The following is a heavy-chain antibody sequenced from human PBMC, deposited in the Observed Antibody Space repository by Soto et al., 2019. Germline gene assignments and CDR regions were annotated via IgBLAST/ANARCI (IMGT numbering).Heavy chain of an antibody. J-gene: IGHJ6*03. V-gene: IGHV1-8*01. CDR1: GYTFTSYD. Sequence: KRGGASVKVSCKASGYTFTSYDINWVRQATGQGLEWMGWMNPNSGNTGYAQKFQGRVTMTRNTSISTAYMELSSLRSEDTAVYYCARAITGTTYPIYYYYYYMDVWGKGTTVTVSS. D-gene: IGHD1-7*01. CDR2: MNPNSGNT. CDR3: ARAITGTTYPIYYYYYYMDV.